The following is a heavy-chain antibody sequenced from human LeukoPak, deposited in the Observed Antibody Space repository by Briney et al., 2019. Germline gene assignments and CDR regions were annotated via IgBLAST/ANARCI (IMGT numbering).Heavy chain of an antibody. CDR2: IYYSGST. CDR3: ARDGWFGAFEY. D-gene: IGHD3-10*01. J-gene: IGHJ4*02. V-gene: IGHV4-39*07. Sequence: SETLSLTCTVSGGSISSSCYYWGWIRQPPGKGLEWIGSIYYSGSTYYNPSLKSRVTISVDTSKNQFSLKLSSVTAADTAVYYCARDGWFGAFEYWGQGTLVTVSS. CDR1: GGSISSSCYY.